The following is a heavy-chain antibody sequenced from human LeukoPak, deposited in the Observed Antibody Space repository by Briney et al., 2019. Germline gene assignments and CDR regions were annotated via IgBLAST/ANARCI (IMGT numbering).Heavy chain of an antibody. V-gene: IGHV3-30-3*01. Sequence: GGSLRLSCAASGFTFSSYAMHWVRQAPGKGLEWVAVISYDGSNKYYADSVKGRFTISRDDSKNTLYLQMNSLKTEDTAVYYCTTDRVLVTIFGVVIRGKAFDIWGQGTMVTVSS. CDR3: TTDRVLVTIFGVVIRGKAFDI. CDR2: ISYDGSNK. CDR1: GFTFSSYA. J-gene: IGHJ3*02. D-gene: IGHD3-3*01.